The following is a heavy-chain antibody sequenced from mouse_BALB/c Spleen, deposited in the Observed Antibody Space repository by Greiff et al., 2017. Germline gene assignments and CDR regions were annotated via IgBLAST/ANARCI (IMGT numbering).Heavy chain of an antibody. J-gene: IGHJ3*01. CDR1: GFSLTSYD. CDR3: VRGDGNPPRFAY. Sequence: QVQLKESGPGLVAPSQSLSITCTVSGFSLTSYDISWIRQPPGKGLEWLGVIWTGGGTNYNSAFMSRLSISKENSKSQVFLKMNSLQTDDTAIYYCVRGDGNPPRFAYWGQGTLVTVSA. V-gene: IGHV2-9-2*01. CDR2: IWTGGGT. D-gene: IGHD2-1*01.